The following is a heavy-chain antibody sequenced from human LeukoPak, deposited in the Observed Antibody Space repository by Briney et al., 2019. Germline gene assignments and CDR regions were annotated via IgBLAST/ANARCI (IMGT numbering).Heavy chain of an antibody. CDR3: ASSLASTAAGTHDY. V-gene: IGHV3-21*01. CDR1: GFTFDDYG. CDR2: ISSSSSYI. D-gene: IGHD6-13*01. Sequence: GGSLRLSCAASGFTFDDYGVSWVRQAPGKGLEWVSSISSSSSYIYYADSVKGRFTISRDNAKNSLYLQMNSLRAEDTAVYYCASSLASTAAGTHDYWGQGTLVTVSS. J-gene: IGHJ4*02.